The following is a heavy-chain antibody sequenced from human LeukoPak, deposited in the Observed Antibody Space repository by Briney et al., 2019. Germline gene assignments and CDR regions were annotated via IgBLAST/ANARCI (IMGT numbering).Heavy chain of an antibody. Sequence: GGSLRLSCSASGFTFSTYAMHWVRQAPGKGLEYVSAISTSGGSTYYADSVKGRFTISRDNSKSTLYLQMSSLRPEDTAAYYCVKDLGYGDGLWASPFDFWGQGTLVTVPS. J-gene: IGHJ4*02. CDR2: ISTSGGST. V-gene: IGHV3-64D*06. CDR1: GFTFSTYA. D-gene: IGHD4-17*01. CDR3: VKDLGYGDGLWASPFDF.